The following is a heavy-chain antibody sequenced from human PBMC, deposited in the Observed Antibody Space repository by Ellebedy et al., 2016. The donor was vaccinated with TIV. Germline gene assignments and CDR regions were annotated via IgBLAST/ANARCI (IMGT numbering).Heavy chain of an antibody. D-gene: IGHD1-26*01. Sequence: GESLKISCATSGFTFTSYAMNWVRQDPGKGLEWVASISSTGYYIYYADSVKGRFTISRDDARNSMFLQMDSLRAEDTAVYYCSRSAELDSWGQGARVTVSS. CDR3: SRSAELDS. V-gene: IGHV3-21*01. CDR1: GFTFTSYA. J-gene: IGHJ4*02. CDR2: ISSTGYYI.